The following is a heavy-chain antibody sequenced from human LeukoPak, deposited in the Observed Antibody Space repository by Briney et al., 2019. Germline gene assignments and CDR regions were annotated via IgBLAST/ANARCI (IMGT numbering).Heavy chain of an antibody. CDR1: GGSISSGGYS. Sequence: PSETLSLTCAVSGGSISSGGYSWSWIRQPPGKGLEWIGYIYHSGSTYYNPSLKSRVTISVDRSKNQFSLKLSSVTAADTAVYYCASHRFIWSGSDLFSGSEMDVWGKGTTVTVSS. CDR3: ASHRFIWSGSDLFSGSEMDV. J-gene: IGHJ6*04. V-gene: IGHV4-30-2*01. D-gene: IGHD3-3*01. CDR2: IYHSGST.